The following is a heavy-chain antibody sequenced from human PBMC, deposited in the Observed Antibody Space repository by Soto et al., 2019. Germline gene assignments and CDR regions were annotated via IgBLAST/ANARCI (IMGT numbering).Heavy chain of an antibody. CDR2: IYVGNGNT. D-gene: IGHD2-21*02. V-gene: IGHV1-3*01. J-gene: IGHJ4*02. Sequence: QVQFVQSGAEVKKPGASVKVSCKTPAYTFTRYNIHWVRQAPGQRLEWMGWIYVGNGNTRYSQKFQGRLTLTRDTPGNTAYLELNSLISEDTAVYYCATPQAYDDCLDSWGQGTLVTVSS. CDR3: ATPQAYDDCLDS. CDR1: AYTFTRYN.